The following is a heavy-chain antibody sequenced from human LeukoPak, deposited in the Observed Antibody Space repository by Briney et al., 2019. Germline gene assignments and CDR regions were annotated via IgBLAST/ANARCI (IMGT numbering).Heavy chain of an antibody. Sequence: SVKVSCKASGGTFSSYAISRVRQAPGQGLEWMGRIIPIFGIANYAQKFQGRVTITADKSTSTAYMELSSLRSEDTAVYYCARDWVGVLADYWGHNWFDPWGQGTLVTVSS. CDR2: IIPIFGIA. V-gene: IGHV1-69*04. CDR1: GGTFSSYA. J-gene: IGHJ5*02. CDR3: ARDWVGVLADYWGHNWFDP. D-gene: IGHD7-27*01.